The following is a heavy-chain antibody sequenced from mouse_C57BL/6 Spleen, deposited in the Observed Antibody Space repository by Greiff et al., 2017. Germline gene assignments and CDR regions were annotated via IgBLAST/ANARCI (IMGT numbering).Heavy chain of an antibody. V-gene: IGHV1-55*01. CDR1: GYTFTSYW. J-gene: IGHJ2*01. CDR2: IYPGSGST. D-gene: IGHD4-1*01. CDR3: ARGNWDYFDY. Sequence: VQLQQPGAELVKPGASVKMSCKASGYTFTSYWITWVKQRPGQGLEWIGDIYPGSGSTNYNEKFKSKATLTVETSSSTAYMQLSSLTSEDSAVYYCARGNWDYFDYWGQGTTLTVSS.